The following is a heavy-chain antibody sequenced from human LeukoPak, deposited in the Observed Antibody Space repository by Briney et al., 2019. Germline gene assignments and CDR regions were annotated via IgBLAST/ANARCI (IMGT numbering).Heavy chain of an antibody. CDR2: INPDSGGT. CDR3: ARDALNYGHLSPFDS. D-gene: IGHD3-10*01. J-gene: IGHJ4*02. CDR1: GYTFTGYY. V-gene: IGHV1-2*02. Sequence: GASVKVSCKASGYTFTGYYMHWVRQAPGQGLEWMGWINPDSGGTKYAQMFQGRVTMTRDTSISTAYMELSRLRSDDTAMYYCARDALNYGHLSPFDSWGQGTLVTVSS.